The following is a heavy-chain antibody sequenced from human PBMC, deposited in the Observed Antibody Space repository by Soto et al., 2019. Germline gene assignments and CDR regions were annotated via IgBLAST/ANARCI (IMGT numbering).Heavy chain of an antibody. CDR1: ADTFTSYY. CDR3: AREEYDFWSGYYTAHYGMDV. J-gene: IGHJ6*02. D-gene: IGHD3-3*01. Sequence: ASVKVSCKAPADTFTSYYIHWVRQAPGHGLEWMGIINPSGGSTSYAQKFQGRVTMTRDTSTSTVYMELSSLRSEDTAVYYCAREEYDFWSGYYTAHYGMDVWGQGTTVTVSS. CDR2: INPSGGST. V-gene: IGHV1-46*01.